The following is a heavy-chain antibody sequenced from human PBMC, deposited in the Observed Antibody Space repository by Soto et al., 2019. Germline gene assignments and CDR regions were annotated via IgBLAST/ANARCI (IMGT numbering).Heavy chain of an antibody. CDR1: GGSFSGYY. J-gene: IGHJ4*02. CDR3: ARDKIPGLFDY. D-gene: IGHD2-21*01. V-gene: IGHV4-34*01. CDR2: INHSGST. Sequence: PSETLSLTCAVYGGSFSGYYWPWIRQPPGTGLEWIGEINHSGSTNYNPSLKSRVTISVDTSKNQFSLKLTSVTAADTAVYYCARDKIPGLFDYWGQGTLVTVS.